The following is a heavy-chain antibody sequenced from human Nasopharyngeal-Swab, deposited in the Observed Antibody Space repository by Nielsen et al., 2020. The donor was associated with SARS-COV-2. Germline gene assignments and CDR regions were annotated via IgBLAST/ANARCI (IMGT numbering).Heavy chain of an antibody. CDR2: ISAARGNT. CDR1: GYTFTISG. V-gene: IGHV1-18*01. J-gene: IGHJ5*01. CDR3: ARDVLYRFDS. D-gene: IGHD3-16*01. Sequence: GESLKISCNPSGYTFTISGISWVRQAPGQGLEWMGWISAARGNTIYAQKFQGRVTMTTETSTSTAYMELRSLTSDDTAVYYCARDVLYRFDSWGQGTLVTVSS.